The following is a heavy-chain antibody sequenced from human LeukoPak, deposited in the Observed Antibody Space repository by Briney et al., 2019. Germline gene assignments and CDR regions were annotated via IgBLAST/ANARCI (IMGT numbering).Heavy chain of an antibody. V-gene: IGHV3-7*03. D-gene: IGHD5-18*01. CDR2: IKQDGSAK. CDR3: ARDLPFYSYDSSFDY. Sequence: PGGSLRLSCAASGFTFTSYWMSWVRQAPGKGLEWVANIKQDGSAKYYVDSVKGRFIISRDNAKNSLYLQMNSLRAEDTAVYYCARDLPFYSYDSSFDYWGQGTLVTVSS. CDR1: GFTFTSYW. J-gene: IGHJ4*02.